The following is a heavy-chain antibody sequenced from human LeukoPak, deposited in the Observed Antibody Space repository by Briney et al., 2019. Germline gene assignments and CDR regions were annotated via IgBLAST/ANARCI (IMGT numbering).Heavy chain of an antibody. Sequence: PGGSLRLSCAASGLTVSSNCMNWVRQAPGKGLEWVSSISSSSSYICYADSVKGRFTISRDNAKNSLYLQMNSLRAEDTAVYYCARDPGYCSGGSCQYYYYYYVDVWGKGTTVTVSS. V-gene: IGHV3-21*01. CDR3: ARDPGYCSGGSCQYYYYYYVDV. J-gene: IGHJ6*03. D-gene: IGHD2-15*01. CDR2: ISSSSSYI. CDR1: GLTVSSNC.